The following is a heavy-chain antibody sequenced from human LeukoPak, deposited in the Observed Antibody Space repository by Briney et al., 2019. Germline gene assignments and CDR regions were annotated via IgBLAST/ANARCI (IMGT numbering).Heavy chain of an antibody. D-gene: IGHD3-22*01. CDR2: INHSGST. Sequence: SETLSLTCAVYGGSFSGYYWSWIRQPPGKGLEWIGEINHSGSTNYNPSLKSRVTISVDTSKNQFSLKLSSVTAADTAVYYCARFISPYYYDSSGYYFDYWGQGTLVTVSS. J-gene: IGHJ4*02. CDR1: GGSFSGYY. V-gene: IGHV4-34*01. CDR3: ARFISPYYYDSSGYYFDY.